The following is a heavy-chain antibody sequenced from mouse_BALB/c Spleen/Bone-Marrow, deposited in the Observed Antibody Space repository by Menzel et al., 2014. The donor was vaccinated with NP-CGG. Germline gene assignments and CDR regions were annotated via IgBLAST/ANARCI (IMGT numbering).Heavy chain of an antibody. V-gene: IGHV2-2*02. J-gene: IGHJ2*02. CDR3: ARNYDYDAYYFDH. CDR1: GFSLTTYG. Sequence: QVQLQQSGPGLVQPSQSLSITCTVSGFSLTTYGIHWIRQSPGKGLEWLGVILSGGSSDYNAAFISRVSINKDNSKSQVFFKMNSLQANDTAIYYCARNYDYDAYYFDHWGQGTFITVSS. D-gene: IGHD2-4*01. CDR2: ILSGGSS.